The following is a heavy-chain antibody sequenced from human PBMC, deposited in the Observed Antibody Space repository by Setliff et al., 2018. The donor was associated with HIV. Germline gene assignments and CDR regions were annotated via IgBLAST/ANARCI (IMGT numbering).Heavy chain of an antibody. Sequence: SETLSLTCGVSGVSMTSGGYYWSWLRQHPVKGLEWIGKIYYTGTTYYNPSLKSRLTISVDASQNQVSLKLTSVTVADTAIYYCARDQGSGYVNWFDPWGQGTLVTVSS. V-gene: IGHV4-31*11. J-gene: IGHJ5*02. CDR2: IYYTGTT. CDR3: ARDQGSGYVNWFDP. D-gene: IGHD5-18*01. CDR1: GVSMTSGGYY.